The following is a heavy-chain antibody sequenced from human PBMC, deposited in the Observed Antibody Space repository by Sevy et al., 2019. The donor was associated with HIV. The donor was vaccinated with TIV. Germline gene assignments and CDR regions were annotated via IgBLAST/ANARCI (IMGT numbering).Heavy chain of an antibody. CDR2: IYYSGST. D-gene: IGHD3-10*01. CDR3: ARQLLVRGVISWFDP. J-gene: IGHJ5*02. Sequence: SETLSLTCTVSGGFISSSSYYWGWIRQPPGKGLEWIGSIYYSGSTYYNPSLKSRVTISVDTSKNQFSLKLSSVTAADTAVYYCARQLLVRGVISWFDPWGQGTLVTVSS. V-gene: IGHV4-39*01. CDR1: GGFISSSSYY.